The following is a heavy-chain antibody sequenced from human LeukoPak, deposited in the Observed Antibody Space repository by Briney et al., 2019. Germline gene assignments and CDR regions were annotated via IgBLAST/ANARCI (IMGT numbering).Heavy chain of an antibody. V-gene: IGHV3-23*01. CDR1: GFTFSSYA. CDR2: IRYGGGTS. D-gene: IGHD7-27*01. Sequence: PGGSLRLSCAASGFTFSSYAMSWVRQAPGKGLKWGSAIRYGGGTSYYADSVKGRFTISRDNSKNTLYRQMNSLRAEDTAIYYCARKQGIPERLDAFDIWGQGTMVTVSS. CDR3: ARKQGIPERLDAFDI. J-gene: IGHJ3*02.